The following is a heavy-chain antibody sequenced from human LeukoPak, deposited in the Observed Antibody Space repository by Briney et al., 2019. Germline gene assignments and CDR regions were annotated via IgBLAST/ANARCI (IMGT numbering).Heavy chain of an antibody. D-gene: IGHD6-19*01. CDR2: MNPNSGNT. CDR3: ARKGRNSSGWSPFDY. CDR1: GYTFTSYD. Sequence: ASEKVSCKASGYTFTSYDINWVRQASGQGLEWMGWMNPNSGNTGYAQKFQGRVTMTRNNSISTAYMELTSLTSEDTVVYYCARKGRNSSGWSPFDYWGQGTLVTVSS. J-gene: IGHJ4*02. V-gene: IGHV1-8*01.